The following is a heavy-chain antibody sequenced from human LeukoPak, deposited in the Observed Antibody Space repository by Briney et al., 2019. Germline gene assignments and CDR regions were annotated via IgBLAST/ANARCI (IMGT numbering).Heavy chain of an antibody. CDR2: XXXSGST. CDR3: ARVRSGYFDWLSRSPFDY. J-gene: IGHJ4*02. V-gene: IGHV4-39*01. Sequence: IGXXXXSGSTYYNPSLKSRVTISVDTSKNQFSLKLSSVTAADTAVYYCARVRSGYFDWLSRSPFDYWGQGTLVTVSS. D-gene: IGHD3-9*01.